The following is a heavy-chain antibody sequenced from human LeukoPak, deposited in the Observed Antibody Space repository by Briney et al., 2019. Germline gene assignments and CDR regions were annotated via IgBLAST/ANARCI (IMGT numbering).Heavy chain of an antibody. CDR1: GYTFTSYY. D-gene: IGHD2-2*01. J-gene: IGHJ6*03. Sequence: ASVKVSCKASGYTFTSYYMHWVRQAPGQGLEWMGIINPSGGSTSYAQKFQGRVTMTRDTSISTAYMELSRLRSDDTAVYYCAREVPMVVVPAANYMDVWGKGTTVTISS. CDR2: INPSGGST. CDR3: AREVPMVVVPAANYMDV. V-gene: IGHV1-46*01.